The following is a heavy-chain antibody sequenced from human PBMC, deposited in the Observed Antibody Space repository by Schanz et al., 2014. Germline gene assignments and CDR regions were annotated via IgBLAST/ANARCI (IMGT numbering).Heavy chain of an antibody. Sequence: QVQLVQSEAEVNKPGSSVKVSCKASGGTFSSYTISWVRPAPGQGLEWMGWITAYNGDTNYALKLQGRVTMTTDTSTGTAYMELRSLRSDDTALYYCTRGGYSYALSAFDIWGQGTMVTVSS. CDR1: GGTFSSYT. CDR3: TRGGYSYALSAFDI. J-gene: IGHJ3*02. CDR2: ITAYNGDT. D-gene: IGHD5-18*01. V-gene: IGHV1-18*01.